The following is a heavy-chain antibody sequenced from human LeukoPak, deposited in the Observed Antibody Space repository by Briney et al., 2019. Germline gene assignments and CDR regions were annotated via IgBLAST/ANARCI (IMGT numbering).Heavy chain of an antibody. CDR2: ISSDGGST. CDR1: GIIFSIYA. Sequence: GGSLRLSCAASGIIFSIYAMHWVRQGPGKGLECISTISSDGGSTYYANSVKGRFTISRDKSKNTLYLQMGSLRAEDMAVYYCARGRQGAKTRYFDLWGRGTRVTVSS. CDR3: ARGRQGAKTRYFDL. V-gene: IGHV3-64*01. J-gene: IGHJ2*01. D-gene: IGHD1-26*01.